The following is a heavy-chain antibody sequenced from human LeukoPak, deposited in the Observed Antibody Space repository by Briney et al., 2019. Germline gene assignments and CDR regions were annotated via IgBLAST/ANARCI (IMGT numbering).Heavy chain of an antibody. J-gene: IGHJ3*02. CDR2: INPNSGGT. CDR1: GYTFTGYY. V-gene: IGHV1-2*04. D-gene: IGHD1-26*01. Sequence: ASVKVSCKASGYTFTGYYMHWVRQAPGQGLEWMGWINPNSGGTNYAQKFQGWVTMTRDTSISTAYMELSRLRSDDTAVYYCARRALYSGSEGDAFDIWGQGTMVTVSS. CDR3: ARRALYSGSEGDAFDI.